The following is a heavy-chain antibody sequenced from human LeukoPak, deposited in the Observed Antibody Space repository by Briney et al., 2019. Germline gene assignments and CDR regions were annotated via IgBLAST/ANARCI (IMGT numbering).Heavy chain of an antibody. CDR1: GGSIRGDY. V-gene: IGHV4-59*07. Sequence: PSDTLSLTCTVCGGSIRGDYWSWIRQPPGKGLEWIGYIHYSGSTNYNPSLKSRVTISVDTSKNQFSLKVTSVTAADTAVYYCARSMTAYGLDIWGQGTRVIVSS. D-gene: IGHD2-21*02. CDR3: ARSMTAYGLDI. CDR2: IHYSGST. J-gene: IGHJ3*02.